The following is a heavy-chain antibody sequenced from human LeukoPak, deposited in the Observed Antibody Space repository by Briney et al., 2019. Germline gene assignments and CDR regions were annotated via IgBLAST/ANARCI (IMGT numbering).Heavy chain of an antibody. J-gene: IGHJ4*02. CDR2: IYHSGST. CDR1: GGSISSSNW. V-gene: IGHV4-4*02. CDR3: ANLANYYGSGFDY. D-gene: IGHD3-10*01. Sequence: KPSETLSLTCAVSGGSISSSNWWSWVRQPPGKGLEWIGEIYHSGSTNCNPSLKSRVTISVDKSKNQFSLKLSSVTAADTAVYYCANLANYYGSGFDYWGQGTLVTVSS.